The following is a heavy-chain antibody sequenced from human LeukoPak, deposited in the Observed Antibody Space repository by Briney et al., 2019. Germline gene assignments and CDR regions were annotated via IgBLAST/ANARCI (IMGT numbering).Heavy chain of an antibody. CDR2: ISGSGGST. V-gene: IGHV3-23*01. Sequence: GGSLRLSCAASGFTFSSYAMSWVRQAPGKGLEWVSAISGSGGSTYYADSVKGRFTISRDNSKSTLYLQMSSLRAEDTAVYYCAKGALEWTYYFDYWGQGTLVTVSS. J-gene: IGHJ4*02. CDR1: GFTFSSYA. D-gene: IGHD3-3*01. CDR3: AKGALEWTYYFDY.